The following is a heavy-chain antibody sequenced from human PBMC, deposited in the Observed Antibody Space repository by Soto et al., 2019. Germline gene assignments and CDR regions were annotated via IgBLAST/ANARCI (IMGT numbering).Heavy chain of an antibody. V-gene: IGHV4-4*07. J-gene: IGHJ6*02. CDR2: IDTSGNT. CDR1: GGSISTYY. Sequence: SETLSLTCTVSGGSISTYYWSWIRQPAGKGLEWIGRIDTSGNTNYNPSLKSRVTMSVDTSKKQFSLKLTSVTAADTAVYYCARYSSNWFQTEGMDFWGQGTTVTAP. D-gene: IGHD6-13*01. CDR3: ARYSSNWFQTEGMDF.